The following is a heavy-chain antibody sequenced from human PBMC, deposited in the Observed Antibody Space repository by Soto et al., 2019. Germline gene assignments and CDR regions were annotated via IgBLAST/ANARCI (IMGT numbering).Heavy chain of an antibody. J-gene: IGHJ6*02. CDR1: GYTFISHG. V-gene: IGHV1-18*04. Sequence: QVQLVQSGVEVKKPGASVKVSCKASGYTFISHGISWVRQAPGHGLEWMGWISGKNGNTNYAQKLQGRVTLTTDTSTSTAYMELSSLRSDDTAVYYCARVASSIVVVPDYGMDVWGQGTTVTVSS. CDR2: ISGKNGNT. CDR3: ARVASSIVVVPDYGMDV. D-gene: IGHD2-15*01.